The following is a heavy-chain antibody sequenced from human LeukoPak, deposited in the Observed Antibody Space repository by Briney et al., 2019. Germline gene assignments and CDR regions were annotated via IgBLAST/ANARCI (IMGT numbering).Heavy chain of an antibody. CDR1: GFSFSNYG. Sequence: GGSLRLSCAASGFSFSNYGMNWVRQAPGKGLEWVSGISGRGVSTYYADSLKGRFTVSRDNSKNTVFLQMNSLRAEDTAVYYCAKTVIVAGNARTFDIWGQGNMVTVSS. D-gene: IGHD6-13*01. J-gene: IGHJ3*02. V-gene: IGHV3-23*01. CDR3: AKTVIVAGNARTFDI. CDR2: ISGRGVST.